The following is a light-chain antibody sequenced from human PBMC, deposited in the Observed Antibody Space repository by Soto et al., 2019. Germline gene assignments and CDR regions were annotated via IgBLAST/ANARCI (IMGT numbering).Light chain of an antibody. CDR3: CSYAGSSTPAVV. CDR1: SSEVGSYNL. J-gene: IGLJ2*01. CDR2: EGS. Sequence: QSVLTRPASVSGSPGQSITISCTGTSSEVGSYNLVSWYQQHPGKAPKLMIYEGSKRPSGVSNRFSGSKSGNTASLTISGLQAEDEADYYCCSYAGSSTPAVVFGGGTKLTVL. V-gene: IGLV2-23*01.